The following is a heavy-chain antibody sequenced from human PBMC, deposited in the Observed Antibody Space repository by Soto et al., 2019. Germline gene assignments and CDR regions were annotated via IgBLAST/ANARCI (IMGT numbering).Heavy chain of an antibody. V-gene: IGHV4-39*01. Sequence: QLQLQESGSGLVKPSETLSLTCTVSGRSFSSSSYYWGWIRQPLGKGLEWIGRIYYSGSTYYNPSLKNRVPISVDTSKTQLSLKLSLVTAADTALYYCASQRRSRNRSDSWGQGTLVTVSS. D-gene: IGHD1-26*01. CDR3: ASQRRSRNRSDS. J-gene: IGHJ5*01. CDR2: IYYSGST. CDR1: GRSFSSSSYY.